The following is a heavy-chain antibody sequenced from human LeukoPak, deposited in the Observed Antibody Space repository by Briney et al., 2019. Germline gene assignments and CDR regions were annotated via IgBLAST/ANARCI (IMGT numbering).Heavy chain of an antibody. V-gene: IGHV3-15*01. D-gene: IGHD3-16*01. CDR1: GFTFNNAW. J-gene: IGHJ4*02. CDR3: TTLQNGGY. CDR2: IKSKTDGGTT. Sequence: GGSLRLPCAASGFTFNNAWMNWVRQAPGKGREWVGRIKSKTDGGTTEYAAPVKGRFTISRDDSQNTLYLHMNSLRGEDTAVYYCTTLQNGGYWGQGTLVTVSS.